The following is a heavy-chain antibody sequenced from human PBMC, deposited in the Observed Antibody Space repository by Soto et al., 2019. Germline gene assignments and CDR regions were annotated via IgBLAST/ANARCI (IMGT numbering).Heavy chain of an antibody. CDR2: IDPSDSST. D-gene: IGHD6-13*01. CDR1: GYMSITYG. Sequence: ESLTLCSTSCGYMSITYGINWLRPMGGKGLGWMGRIDPSDSSTNYRPSFHGHATMSVDDYMRSVYLQFTSLKASDTAMYCCARRIAAAHDAFDLWGQGTMVPVSS. V-gene: IGHV5-10-1*01. J-gene: IGHJ3*01. CDR3: ARRIAAAHDAFDL.